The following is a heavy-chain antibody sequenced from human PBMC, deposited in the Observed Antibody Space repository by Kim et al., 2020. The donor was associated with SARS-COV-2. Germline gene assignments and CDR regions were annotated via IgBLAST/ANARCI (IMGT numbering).Heavy chain of an antibody. Sequence: GGSLRLSCAASGFTFSSYSMNWVRQAPGKGLEWVSYISSSSSTIYYADSVKGRFTISRDNAKNSLYLQMNSLRDEDTAVYYCAREVTYCSGGSCYEIYGMDVWGQGTTVTVSS. V-gene: IGHV3-48*02. CDR2: ISSSSSTI. J-gene: IGHJ6*02. CDR1: GFTFSSYS. CDR3: AREVTYCSGGSCYEIYGMDV. D-gene: IGHD2-15*01.